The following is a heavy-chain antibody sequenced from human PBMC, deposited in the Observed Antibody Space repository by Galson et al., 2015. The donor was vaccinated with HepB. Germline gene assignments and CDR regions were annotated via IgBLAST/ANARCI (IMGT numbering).Heavy chain of an antibody. J-gene: IGHJ3*01. V-gene: IGHV3-23*01. CDR1: A. CDR2: ISDTSTYT. Sequence: AMSWVRQAPGKGLEWVSSISDTSTYTYYADSVKGRFTISRDNSKNTLYLEMRSLRADDTATYYCAKDRIMVVTAIDAFDVWGQGTVVTVSS. D-gene: IGHD2-21*02. CDR3: AKDRIMVVTAIDAFDV.